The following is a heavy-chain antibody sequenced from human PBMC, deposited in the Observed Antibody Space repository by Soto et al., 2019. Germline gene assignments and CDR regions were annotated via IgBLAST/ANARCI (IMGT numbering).Heavy chain of an antibody. V-gene: IGHV1-8*01. J-gene: IGHJ6*03. CDR1: GYTFTSYD. D-gene: IGHD5-12*01. Sequence: ASVKVSCKASGYTFTSYDINWVRQATGQGLEWMGWMNPNSGNTGYAQKFQGRVTMTRNTSISTAYMELSSLRSEDTAVYYCARGFVDIVAKRPGWSMDVWGKGTTVTVS. CDR2: MNPNSGNT. CDR3: ARGFVDIVAKRPGWSMDV.